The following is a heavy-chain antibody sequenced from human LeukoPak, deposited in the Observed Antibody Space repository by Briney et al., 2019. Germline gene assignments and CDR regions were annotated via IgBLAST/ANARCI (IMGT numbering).Heavy chain of an antibody. D-gene: IGHD3-10*01. CDR3: WVRGVITSYYFDY. J-gene: IGHJ4*02. Sequence: SETLSLTCTVSGGSISSSSYYWGWIRQPPGKGLEWIGSIYYSGSTYYNPSLKSRVTISVDTSKNQFSLKLSSVTAADTAVYYRWVRGVITSYYFDYWGQGTLVTVSS. CDR1: GGSISSSSYY. V-gene: IGHV4-39*01. CDR2: IYYSGST.